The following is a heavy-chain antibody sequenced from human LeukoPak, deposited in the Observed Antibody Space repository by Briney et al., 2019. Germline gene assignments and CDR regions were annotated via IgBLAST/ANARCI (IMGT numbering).Heavy chain of an antibody. D-gene: IGHD5-18*01. V-gene: IGHV3-7*01. J-gene: IGHJ4*02. Sequence: GGSLRLSCAASGFTFSSYWMSWVGQAPGKGLEWVANIKQDGSEKYYVDSVKGRFTISRDNAKNSLYLQMNSLRAADTAVYYCARLGDTARAFHYWGQGTLVTVSS. CDR3: ARLGDTARAFHY. CDR2: IKQDGSEK. CDR1: GFTFSSYW.